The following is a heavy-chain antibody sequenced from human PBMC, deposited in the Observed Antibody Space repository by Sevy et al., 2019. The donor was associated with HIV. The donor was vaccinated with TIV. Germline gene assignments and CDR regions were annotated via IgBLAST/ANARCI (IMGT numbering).Heavy chain of an antibody. D-gene: IGHD3-10*01. J-gene: IGHJ3*02. CDR1: GFTFDTYT. CDR2: ISGSSNYI. CDR3: ARPYGSDSWEAFDI. V-gene: IGHV3-21*01. Sequence: GGSLRLSCVASGFTFDTYTMNWVRQAPGKGLEWVSSISGSSNYIYYVDSVKGRFTISRDNAKNSLFLQMNSLRVEDTALYYCARPYGSDSWEAFDIWGQGTKVTVSS.